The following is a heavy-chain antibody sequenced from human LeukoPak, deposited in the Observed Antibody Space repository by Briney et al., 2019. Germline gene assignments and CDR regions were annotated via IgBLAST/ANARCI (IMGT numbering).Heavy chain of an antibody. CDR3: AREAAGISP. Sequence: GRSLRLSCAASGFTFSSYAMHWVRQAPGKGLEWVAVISFDGDNQYHADSVKGRFTISRDNSKNTVFLQMNSLRVEDTAFYYCAREAAGISPWGQGTLVTVSS. V-gene: IGHV3-30*04. D-gene: IGHD6-13*01. J-gene: IGHJ4*02. CDR2: ISFDGDNQ. CDR1: GFTFSSYA.